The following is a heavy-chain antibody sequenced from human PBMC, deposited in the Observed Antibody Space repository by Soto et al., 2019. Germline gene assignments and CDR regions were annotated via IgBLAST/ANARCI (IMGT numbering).Heavy chain of an antibody. CDR2: IHSTGFT. D-gene: IGHD3-22*01. CDR1: GGSINTYY. J-gene: IGHJ4*02. V-gene: IGHV4-4*07. CDR3: AREVSGYNSYYFDY. Sequence: PSETLSLTCAVSGGSINTYYWSWIRQPAGKGLEWIGRIHSTGFTNYSPSLKSRVTVSLDTSRRQFSLELNSVTAADTAIYYCAREVSGYNSYYFDYWGRGTVVTVSS.